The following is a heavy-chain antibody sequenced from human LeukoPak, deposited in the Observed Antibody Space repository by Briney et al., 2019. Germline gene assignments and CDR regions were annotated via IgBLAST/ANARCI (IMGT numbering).Heavy chain of an antibody. J-gene: IGHJ4*02. Sequence: PGGSLRLSCAASGFTFSSYAMHWVRQAPGKGLEWVAVISYDGSNQYYADSVKGRFTISRDNSKNTLYLQMNSLRAEDTAVYYCARPPLEDYYDSSGYSLGYWGQGTLVTVSS. D-gene: IGHD3-22*01. CDR3: ARPPLEDYYDSSGYSLGY. CDR1: GFTFSSYA. V-gene: IGHV3-30-3*01. CDR2: ISYDGSNQ.